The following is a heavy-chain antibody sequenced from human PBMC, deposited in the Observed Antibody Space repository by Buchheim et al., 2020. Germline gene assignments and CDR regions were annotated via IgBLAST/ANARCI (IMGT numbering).Heavy chain of an antibody. V-gene: IGHV5-51*03. Sequence: EVQLVQSGAEVKKPGESLKISCKGSGYSFTSYWIGWVRQMPGKGLEWMGIIYPGDSDTRYSPSFQGQGTISADKSISHAYLQWSSLKASDTAMYYCAITPLGYCSSTSCYTGRYYGMDVWGQGTT. CDR1: GYSFTSYW. J-gene: IGHJ6*02. CDR3: AITPLGYCSSTSCYTGRYYGMDV. CDR2: IYPGDSDT. D-gene: IGHD2-2*02.